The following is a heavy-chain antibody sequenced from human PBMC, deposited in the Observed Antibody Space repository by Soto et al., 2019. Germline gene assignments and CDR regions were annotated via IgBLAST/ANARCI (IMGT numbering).Heavy chain of an antibody. CDR1: GDSINNTYW. D-gene: IGHD2-2*02. CDR2: IYHTGGR. Sequence: SETLSLTCFVSGDSINNTYWWSWVRQAPEKGLEWIGEIYHTGGRSYMPSLRGRITLSVDTSKNQFSLKLTSVTAADTAVYYCARGYNEEVDYYYYYGMDVWGQGTTVTVSS. V-gene: IGHV4-4*02. J-gene: IGHJ6*02. CDR3: ARGYNEEVDYYYYYGMDV.